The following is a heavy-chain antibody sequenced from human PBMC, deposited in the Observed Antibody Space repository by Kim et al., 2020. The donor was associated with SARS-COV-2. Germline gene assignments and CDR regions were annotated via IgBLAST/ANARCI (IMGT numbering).Heavy chain of an antibody. J-gene: IGHJ6*02. CDR3: ARDRSSSGVHGYYYYGMDV. CDR2: ISAYNGNT. D-gene: IGHD6-6*01. CDR1: GYTFTSYG. Sequence: ASVKVSCKASGYTFTSYGISWVRQAPGQGLEWMGWISAYNGNTNYAQKLQGRVTMTTDTSTSTAYMELRSLRSDDTAVYYCARDRSSSGVHGYYYYGMDVWGQGTTVTVSS. V-gene: IGHV1-18*01.